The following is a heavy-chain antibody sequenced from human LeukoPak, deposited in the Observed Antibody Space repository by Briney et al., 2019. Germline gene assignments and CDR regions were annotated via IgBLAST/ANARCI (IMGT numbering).Heavy chain of an antibody. Sequence: GGSLRLSCAASGFAFSNYAMSWVRQAPGKGLQWVSCLSGGGDSRYYADSVMGRFTISRDNSKNTLYLQMNSLRAEDTAVYYCAKAVRSMVTGGGYFDSWGQGTLVTVSS. D-gene: IGHD3-10*01. CDR1: GFAFSNYA. CDR3: AKAVRSMVTGGGYFDS. J-gene: IGHJ4*02. V-gene: IGHV3-23*01. CDR2: LSGGGDSR.